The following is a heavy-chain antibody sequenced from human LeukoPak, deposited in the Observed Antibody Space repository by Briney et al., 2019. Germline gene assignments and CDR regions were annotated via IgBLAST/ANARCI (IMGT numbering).Heavy chain of an antibody. CDR2: IIPIFGTA. D-gene: IGHD3-10*01. J-gene: IGHJ4*02. CDR3: ARDPDYYGSGSHLVY. V-gene: IGHV1-69*13. CDR1: GGTFSSYA. Sequence: ASVKVSCKASGGTFSSYAISWVRQAPGQGLEWMGGIIPIFGTANYAQKFQGRVTITADESTSTAYMELSSLRSEDTAVYYCARDPDYYGSGSHLVYWGQGTLVTVSS.